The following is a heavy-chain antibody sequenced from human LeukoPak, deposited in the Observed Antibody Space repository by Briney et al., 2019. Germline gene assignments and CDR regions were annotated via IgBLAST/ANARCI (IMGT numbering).Heavy chain of an antibody. V-gene: IGHV4-4*07. J-gene: IGHJ4*02. CDR1: GGSISSYY. D-gene: IGHD3-3*01. CDR3: AYTYYDFWSGYFFDY. CDR2: IYTSGST. Sequence: SETLSLTCTVSGGSISSYYWSWIRQPAGEGLEWIGRIYTSGSTNYNPSLKSRVTMSVDTSKNQFSLKLSSVTAADTAVYYCAYTYYDFWSGYFFDYWGQGTLVTVSS.